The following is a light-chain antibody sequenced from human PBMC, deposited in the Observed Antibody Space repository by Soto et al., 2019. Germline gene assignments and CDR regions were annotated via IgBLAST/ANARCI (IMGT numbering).Light chain of an antibody. CDR2: ANN. J-gene: IGLJ2*01. Sequence: QSALTQPPSVSGAPGQRVTIPCTGSTSNIGAGYDVHWYQQVPGTAPKLLIYANNNRPSGVPDRFSGSKSGTSGTLDITGLQTGDEADYYCATWDGSLPAEVFGGGTKLTVL. V-gene: IGLV1-40*01. CDR3: ATWDGSLPAEV. CDR1: TSNIGAGYD.